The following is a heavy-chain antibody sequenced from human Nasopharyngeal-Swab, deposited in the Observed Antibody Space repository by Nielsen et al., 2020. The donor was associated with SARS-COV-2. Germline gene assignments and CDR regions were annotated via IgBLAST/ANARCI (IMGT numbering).Heavy chain of an antibody. CDR2: ISAYNGNT. CDR1: GYTFTSYG. V-gene: IGHV1-18*01. Sequence: ASVKVSCKASGYTFTSYGISWVRQAPGQGLEWMGWISAYNGNTNYAQKLQGRVTMTTDTSTSTAYMELRSLRSDDTAVYYCASNPLYCSSTSCYHDAFDIWGQGTMGTVSS. J-gene: IGHJ3*02. CDR3: ASNPLYCSSTSCYHDAFDI. D-gene: IGHD2-2*01.